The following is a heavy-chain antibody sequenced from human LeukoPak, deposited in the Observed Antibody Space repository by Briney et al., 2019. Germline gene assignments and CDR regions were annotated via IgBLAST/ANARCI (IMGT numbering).Heavy chain of an antibody. D-gene: IGHD6-13*01. V-gene: IGHV2-5*02. Sequence: SGPTLVRPTQTLTLTCTFSGFSLSTSGVGVGWIRQPPGKALEWLSLIYWDDDKRYSPSLKSRLTITKDTSKNQVVLTMTNMDPVDTATYYCAHRIKRAAAGTYFDYWGQGTLVTVSS. CDR3: AHRIKRAAAGTYFDY. CDR2: IYWDDDK. CDR1: GFSLSTSGVG. J-gene: IGHJ4*02.